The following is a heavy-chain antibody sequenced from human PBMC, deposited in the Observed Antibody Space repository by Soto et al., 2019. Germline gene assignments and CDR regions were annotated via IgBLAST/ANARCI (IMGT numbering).Heavy chain of an antibody. Sequence: SVKVSCKASGGTFSSYAISWVRQAPGQGLEWMGGIIPIFGTANYAQKFQGRVTITADESTSTAYMELSSLRSEDTAVYYCAARFWEVDYGDYYYYGMDVWGQGTTVTVSS. CDR2: IIPIFGTA. CDR1: GGTFSSYA. J-gene: IGHJ6*02. D-gene: IGHD4-17*01. V-gene: IGHV1-69*13. CDR3: AARFWEVDYGDYYYYGMDV.